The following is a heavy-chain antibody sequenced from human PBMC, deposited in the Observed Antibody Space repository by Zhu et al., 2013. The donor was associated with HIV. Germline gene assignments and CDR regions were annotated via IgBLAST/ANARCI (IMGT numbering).Heavy chain of an antibody. CDR1: GYTFTSYY. CDR2: INPNSGAT. D-gene: IGHD3-3*01. CDR3: ARDFWSGYYHQFDY. J-gene: IGHJ4*02. V-gene: IGHV1-2*02. Sequence: QVQLVQSGAEVKKPGASVKVSCKAPGYTFTSYYMHWVRQAPGQGLEWMGWINPNSGATNSAQKFQGRVTMTRDTSITTAYMDLSSLRSDDTAVYYCARDFWSGYYHQFDYWGQGTLVTVSS.